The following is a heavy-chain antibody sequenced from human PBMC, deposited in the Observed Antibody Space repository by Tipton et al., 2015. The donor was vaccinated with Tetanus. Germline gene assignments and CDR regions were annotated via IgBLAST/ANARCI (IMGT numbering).Heavy chain of an antibody. Sequence: TLSLTCAVYGGSFSGYYWSWIRQPPGKGLERIGEINHSGSTNYNPALKSRVTISVDTSKNQFALKLSSVTAADTAVYYCARRSSSPGSNYYYYYSRGVWGQGTTVTVSS. CDR1: GGSFSGYY. V-gene: IGHV4-34*01. J-gene: IGHJ6*02. D-gene: IGHD6-6*01. CDR2: INHSGST. CDR3: ARRSSSPGSNYYYYYSRGV.